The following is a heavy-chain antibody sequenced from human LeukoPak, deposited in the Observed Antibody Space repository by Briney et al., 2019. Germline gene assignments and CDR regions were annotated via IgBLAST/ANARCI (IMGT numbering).Heavy chain of an antibody. D-gene: IGHD6-19*01. J-gene: IGHJ4*02. CDR1: GFTVSSNY. Sequence: GGSLRLSCAASGFTVSSNYMSWVRQAPGKGLEWVSVIYSGGSTYYADSVKGRFTISRDNSKNTLYLQMNSLRAEDTAVYYCARAYSNGWYPFDAWGQGTLVTVSS. CDR2: IYSGGST. V-gene: IGHV3-53*05. CDR3: ARAYSNGWYPFDA.